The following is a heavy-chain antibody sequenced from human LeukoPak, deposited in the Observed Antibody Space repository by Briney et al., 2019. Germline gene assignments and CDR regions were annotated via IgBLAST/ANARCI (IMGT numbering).Heavy chain of an antibody. D-gene: IGHD3-22*01. CDR3: ARKRDSSGYYYH. CDR1: GGSFSGYY. V-gene: IGHV4-34*01. CDR2: INHSGST. J-gene: IGHJ5*02. Sequence: SETLSLTCAVHGGSFSGYYWSWIRQPPGKGLEWIGEINHSGSTNYNPSLKSRVTISVDTCKNQFSLRLSSVTAADTAVYYCARKRDSSGYYYHWGQGTLVTVSS.